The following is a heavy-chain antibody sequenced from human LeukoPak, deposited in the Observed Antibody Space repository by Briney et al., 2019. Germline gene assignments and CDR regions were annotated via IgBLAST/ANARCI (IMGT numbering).Heavy chain of an antibody. J-gene: IGHJ4*02. CDR2: ISGHQGNT. Sequence: ASVKVSYKASGYTFTNYGITWVRQAPGQGLEWMGWISGHQGNTKYAQNFQGRVTMTIDTSTSTAYKDLRSLRSEDTAIYFCARSDLATITAGPFEYWGQGTLVAVSS. CDR3: ARSDLATITAGPFEY. D-gene: IGHD5-12*01. CDR1: GYTFTNYG. V-gene: IGHV1-18*01.